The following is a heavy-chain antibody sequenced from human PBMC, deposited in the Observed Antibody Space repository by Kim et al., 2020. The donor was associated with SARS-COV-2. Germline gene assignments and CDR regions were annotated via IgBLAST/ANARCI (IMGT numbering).Heavy chain of an antibody. Sequence: GNTNYAQKLQGRVTMTTDTSTSTAYMELRSLRSDDTAVYYCAREGDYGGNWGQGTLVTVSS. CDR2: GNT. CDR3: AREGDYGGN. D-gene: IGHD4-17*01. V-gene: IGHV1-18*01. J-gene: IGHJ4*02.